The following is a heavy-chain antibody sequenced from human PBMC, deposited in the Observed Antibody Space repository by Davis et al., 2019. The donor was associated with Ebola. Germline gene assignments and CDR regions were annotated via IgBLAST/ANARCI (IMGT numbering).Heavy chain of an antibody. CDR1: GYTFTSYD. D-gene: IGHD4-11*01. J-gene: IGHJ6*02. CDR3: AADPDYSNVFLYYYGMDV. Sequence: ASVKVSCKASGYTFTSYDINWVRQATGQGLEWMGWMNPNSGNTIYAQKFQGRVTMTEDTSTDTAYMELSSLRSEDTAVYYCAADPDYSNVFLYYYGMDVWGQGTTVTVSS. CDR2: MNPNSGNT. V-gene: IGHV1-8*01.